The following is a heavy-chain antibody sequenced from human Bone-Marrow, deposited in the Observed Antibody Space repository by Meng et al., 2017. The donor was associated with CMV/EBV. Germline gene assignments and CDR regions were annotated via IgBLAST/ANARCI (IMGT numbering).Heavy chain of an antibody. Sequence: GESLKISCAASGFTFSSYWMSWVRQAPGKGLVWVSRINSDGSTTSYADSVKGRFTISRDNAKNTLYLQMNSLRAEDTAVYYCARKPLDATSGDYWGQGNLVTFSS. J-gene: IGHJ4*02. CDR3: ARKPLDATSGDY. CDR2: INSDGSTT. D-gene: IGHD5-12*01. V-gene: IGHV3-74*01. CDR1: GFTFSSYW.